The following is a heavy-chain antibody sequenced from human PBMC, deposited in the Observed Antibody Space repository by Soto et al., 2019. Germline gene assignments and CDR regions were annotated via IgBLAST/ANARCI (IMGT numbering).Heavy chain of an antibody. CDR3: ARVIAGDSSGDAFDI. V-gene: IGHV3-21*01. Sequence: GGSLRLSCAASGFTFSSYSMNWVRQAPGKGLEWVSSISSSSSYIYYADSVKGRFTISRDNAKNSLYLQMNSLRAEDTAVYYCARVIAGDSSGDAFDIWGQGTMVTVSS. J-gene: IGHJ3*02. CDR1: GFTFSSYS. D-gene: IGHD3-22*01. CDR2: ISSSSSYI.